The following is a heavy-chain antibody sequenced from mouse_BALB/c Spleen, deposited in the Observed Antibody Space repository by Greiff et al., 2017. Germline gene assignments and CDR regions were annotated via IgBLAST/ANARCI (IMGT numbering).Heavy chain of an antibody. CDR3: ARAVYYGNWAY. CDR2: ISYDGSN. Sequence: EVQVVESGPGLVKPSQSLSLTCSVTGYSITSGYYWNWIRQFPGNKLEWMGYISYDGSNNYNPSRKNRIAITRDTSKNQFFLKLNSVTTEDTATYYCARAVYYGNWAYWGQGTLVTVSA. D-gene: IGHD2-1*01. CDR1: GYSITSGYY. V-gene: IGHV3-6*02. J-gene: IGHJ3*01.